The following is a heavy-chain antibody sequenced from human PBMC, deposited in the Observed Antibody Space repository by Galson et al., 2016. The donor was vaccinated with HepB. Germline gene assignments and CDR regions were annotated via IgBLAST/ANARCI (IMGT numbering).Heavy chain of an antibody. J-gene: IGHJ4*02. CDR1: GFTFGRYA. V-gene: IGHV3-23*01. Sequence: LRLSCAASGFTFGRYAMSWVRQAPGKGLEWVSAVSGDGGSTYYAGSVQGRFTSSRDRSTNTMYLQMNSLRTDDTAVYYCARFTQEWLDRVYYFDYWGQGTLVTVSS. CDR2: VSGDGGST. D-gene: IGHD6-19*01. CDR3: ARFTQEWLDRVYYFDY.